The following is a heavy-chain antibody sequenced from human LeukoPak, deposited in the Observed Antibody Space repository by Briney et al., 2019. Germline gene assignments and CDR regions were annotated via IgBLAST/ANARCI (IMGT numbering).Heavy chain of an antibody. J-gene: IGHJ3*02. Sequence: PGGSLRLSCAASGLTFSSCAMSWVRQAPGKGLEWVSSISISCDTYHSDSVKGRFIISRDNSMDTLYLQMRNPRAEDTAVYYCAKDLRPNDNWGQGTMVTVSS. CDR3: AKDLRPNDN. V-gene: IGHV3-23*01. CDR1: GLTFSSCA. CDR2: ISISCDT.